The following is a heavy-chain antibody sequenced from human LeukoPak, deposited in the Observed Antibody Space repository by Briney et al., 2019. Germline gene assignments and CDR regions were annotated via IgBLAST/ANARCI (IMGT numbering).Heavy chain of an antibody. D-gene: IGHD2/OR15-2a*01. J-gene: IGHJ4*02. CDR1: GGSISCSSYY. CDR3: ARLFPFYSSYYFDY. V-gene: IGHV4-39*01. CDR2: IYYSGST. Sequence: PSETLSLTCTVSGGSISCSSYYWGWIRQPPGKGLEWIGSIYYSGSTYYNPSLKSRVTISVDTSKNQFSLKLSSVTAADTAVYYCARLFPFYSSYYFDYWGQGTLVTVSS.